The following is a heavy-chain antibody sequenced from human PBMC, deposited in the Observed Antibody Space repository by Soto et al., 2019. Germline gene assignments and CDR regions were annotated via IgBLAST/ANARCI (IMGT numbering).Heavy chain of an antibody. CDR2: ISWNSNIK. D-gene: IGHD4-17*01. Sequence: EVQLVESGGGLVQPGRSLRLSCAASGFTFNDYAMHWVRQAPGKGLEWVSGISWNSNIKGYADSVKGRFTISRDNAKKSLYLQMNSLRAEDTALYYCAKDTVRRPTADAFDIWGQGTMVTVSS. J-gene: IGHJ3*02. CDR3: AKDTVRRPTADAFDI. V-gene: IGHV3-9*01. CDR1: GFTFNDYA.